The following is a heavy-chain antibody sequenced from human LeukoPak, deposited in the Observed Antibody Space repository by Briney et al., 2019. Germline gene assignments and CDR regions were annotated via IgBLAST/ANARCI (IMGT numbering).Heavy chain of an antibody. CDR2: IRYDGSNK. CDR1: GFTFSSYG. CDR3: AKGVAATKGVDY. Sequence: PGGSLRLSCAASGFTFSSYGMHWVRQAPGKGLEWVAFIRYDGSNKYYADSVKGRFTISRDNSKNTLYLQMNSLRAEDTAVYYCAKGVAATKGVDYWGQGTLVTVSS. J-gene: IGHJ4*02. V-gene: IGHV3-30*02. D-gene: IGHD2-15*01.